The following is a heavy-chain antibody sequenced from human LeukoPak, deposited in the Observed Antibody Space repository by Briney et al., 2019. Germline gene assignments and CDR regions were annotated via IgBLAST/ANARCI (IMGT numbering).Heavy chain of an antibody. CDR2: IGVSASAT. Sequence: PGGSLRLSCAASGFTFSSFAMTWVRQAPGKGLEWVSIIGVSASATYNADSVKGRFTISRDNSKNTLYLQMNSLRAEDTAVYYCAKGGSYMDVWGKGTTVTISS. CDR3: AKGGSYMDV. CDR1: GFTFSSFA. V-gene: IGHV3-23*01. D-gene: IGHD3-10*01. J-gene: IGHJ6*03.